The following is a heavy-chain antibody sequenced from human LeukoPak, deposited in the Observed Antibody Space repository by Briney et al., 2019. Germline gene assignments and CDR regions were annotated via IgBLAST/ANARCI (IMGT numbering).Heavy chain of an antibody. CDR1: GFTFNNYW. J-gene: IGHJ4*02. D-gene: IGHD6-19*01. Sequence: GGSLRLSCAASGFTFNNYWMSWVRQAPGKGLEWVANIKQDGSEKYFVDSVKGRFTISRDNAKNSLYLQMSSLRAEDTAVYYCARGGGSIGWYAYWGQGTLVTVSS. CDR3: ARGGGSIGWYAY. V-gene: IGHV3-7*01. CDR2: IKQDGSEK.